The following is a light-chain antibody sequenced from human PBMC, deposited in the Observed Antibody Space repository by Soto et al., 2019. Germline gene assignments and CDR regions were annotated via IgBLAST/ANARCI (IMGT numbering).Light chain of an antibody. Sequence: QSALTQPPSVSAAPGQRVTISCSGSISNVGNYYVSWYQQIPGTAPKLLIFDTNKRPSGIPDRFSGSKSGTSAALGITGLQTGDEADYYCGTWDSLLSAAVFGGGTKVTVL. CDR3: GTWDSLLSAAV. J-gene: IGLJ2*01. V-gene: IGLV1-51*01. CDR2: DTN. CDR1: ISNVGNYY.